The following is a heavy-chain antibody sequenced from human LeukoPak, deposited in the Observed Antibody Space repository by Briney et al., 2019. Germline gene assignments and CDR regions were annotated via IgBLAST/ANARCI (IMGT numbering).Heavy chain of an antibody. Sequence: PGGSLRLSCAASGLTLTDNYFSWVRQAPGKGLEWVSVIFPDGRTYPADSVKGRFTISRDRPKNTLLLQMNSLRADDTALYHCARTNTVYGDFDYWGQGILVTVSS. CDR1: GLTLTDNY. CDR2: IFPDGRT. D-gene: IGHD2/OR15-2a*01. CDR3: ARTNTVYGDFDY. J-gene: IGHJ4*02. V-gene: IGHV3-53*01.